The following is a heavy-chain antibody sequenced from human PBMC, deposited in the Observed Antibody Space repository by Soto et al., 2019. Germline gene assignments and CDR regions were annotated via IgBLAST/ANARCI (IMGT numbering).Heavy chain of an antibody. Sequence: ASVKVSCKASGFTFTSSAVQWVRQAPGQGLEWMGWINPNSGGTNYAQKFQGWVTMTRDTSISTAYMELSRLRSDDTAVYYCARGRRVGATSYYYGMDVWGQGTTVTVSS. CDR2: INPNSGGT. J-gene: IGHJ6*02. V-gene: IGHV1-2*04. CDR1: GFTFTSSA. D-gene: IGHD1-26*01. CDR3: ARGRRVGATSYYYGMDV.